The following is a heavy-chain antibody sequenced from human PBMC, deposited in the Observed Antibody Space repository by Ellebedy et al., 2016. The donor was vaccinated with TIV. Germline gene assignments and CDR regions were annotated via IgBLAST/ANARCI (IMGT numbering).Heavy chain of an antibody. CDR3: ARDWYRYSGSYTSFDY. J-gene: IGHJ4*02. CDR2: TWPDGSLQ. Sequence: GESLKISXAASGFTLSSYGMHWVRQAPGKGLEWVAVTWPDGSLQYYADSVRGRFTIFRDNSKNTLYLQMDSLRDGDTAVYYCARDWYRYSGSYTSFDYWGQGTLVTVSS. CDR1: GFTLSSYG. D-gene: IGHD1-26*01. V-gene: IGHV3-33*01.